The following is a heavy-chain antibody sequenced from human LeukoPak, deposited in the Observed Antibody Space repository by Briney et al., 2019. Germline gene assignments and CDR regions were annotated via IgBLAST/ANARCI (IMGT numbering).Heavy chain of an antibody. V-gene: IGHV1-18*01. D-gene: IGHD1-1*01. CDR1: GYTFTSYG. CDR3: ARGRYAPIDY. Sequence: ASVTVSCKSSGYTFTSYGLSWVRQAPGQGLEWMGWISVSKGDTHYAQKFQGRVTLTTDTSTRTAYMELRSLRSDDTAVYYCARGRYAPIDYWGQGTLVTVSS. J-gene: IGHJ4*02. CDR2: ISVSKGDT.